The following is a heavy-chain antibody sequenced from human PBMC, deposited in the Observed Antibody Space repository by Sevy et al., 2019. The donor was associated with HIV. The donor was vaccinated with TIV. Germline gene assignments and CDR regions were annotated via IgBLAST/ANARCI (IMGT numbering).Heavy chain of an antibody. CDR1: GGTFSSYA. CDR3: ARASTPASKSFFDY. V-gene: IGHV1-69*13. Sequence: ASVKVSCKASGGTFSSYAISWVRQAPGQGLEWMGGIIPIFGTANYAQKFQGRVTITADESTSTAYMALSSLRSEDTAVYYCARASTPASKSFFDYWGQGTLVTVSS. CDR2: IIPIFGTA. D-gene: IGHD4-4*01. J-gene: IGHJ4*02.